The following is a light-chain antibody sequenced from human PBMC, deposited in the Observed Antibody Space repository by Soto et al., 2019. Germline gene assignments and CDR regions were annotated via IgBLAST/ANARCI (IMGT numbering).Light chain of an antibody. V-gene: IGKV1-39*01. CDR2: SAS. Sequence: DIQMTQSPSSLSAAVGDRVPITCRASHDIRTYLCCYQQRPGKAPQLLMYSASILQRRVPPRFSGRGDGTDFTLTISSLQPEDIATYYWQQSFNTLTFGGGTQVESK. J-gene: IGKJ4*01. CDR1: HDIRTY. CDR3: QQSFNTLT.